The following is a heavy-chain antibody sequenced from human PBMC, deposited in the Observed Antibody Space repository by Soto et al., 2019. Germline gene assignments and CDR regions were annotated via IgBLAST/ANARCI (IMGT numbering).Heavy chain of an antibody. V-gene: IGHV3-23*01. D-gene: IGHD6-13*01. Sequence: AGGSLRLSCAASGFTFSSYAMNWVRQAPGKGLEWVSALSGSGASTYYADSVKGRFTISRDNSKNTLYLQMNSLRAEDTAVYYCAKGVKAAAGAGSRFDPWCQGTLVTVSS. CDR1: GFTFSSYA. J-gene: IGHJ5*02. CDR3: AKGVKAAAGAGSRFDP. CDR2: LSGSGAST.